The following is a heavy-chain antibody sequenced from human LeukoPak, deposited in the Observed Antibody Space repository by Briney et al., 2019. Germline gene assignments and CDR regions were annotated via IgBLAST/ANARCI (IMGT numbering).Heavy chain of an antibody. J-gene: IGHJ4*02. CDR3: AREWGSSSWYAYFDY. CDR2: INPNSGGT. D-gene: IGHD6-13*01. V-gene: IGHV1-2*02. CDR1: GYTFTGYY. Sequence: ASVKVSCKASGYTFTGYYMHWVRQAPGQGLEWMGWINPNSGGTNCAQKFQGRVTMTRDTSISTAYMELSRLRSDDTAVYYCAREWGSSSWYAYFDYWGQGTLVTVSS.